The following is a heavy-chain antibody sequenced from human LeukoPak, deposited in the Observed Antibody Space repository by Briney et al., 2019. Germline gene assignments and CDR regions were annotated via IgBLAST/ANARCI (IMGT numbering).Heavy chain of an antibody. CDR1: GFTFNNYA. CDR2: IIGSGGNT. D-gene: IGHD2-15*01. J-gene: IGHJ5*02. CDR3: ATFCSGGDCYSFAP. Sequence: GGSLRLSCAASGFTFNNYAMTWVRQAPGRGLEWVSTIIGSGGNTDYADSVKGRFTISRDNSKDTLFLQMDSLRVEDTAVYYCATFCSGGDCYSFAPWGQGTLVTVSS. V-gene: IGHV3-23*01.